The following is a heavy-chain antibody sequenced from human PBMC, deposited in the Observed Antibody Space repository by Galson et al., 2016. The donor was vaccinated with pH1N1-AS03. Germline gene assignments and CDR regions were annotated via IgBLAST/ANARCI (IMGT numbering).Heavy chain of an antibody. CDR3: TTGDYGDYRGTGAGTNDAFDM. CDR1: GFTFSNAW. V-gene: IGHV3-15*01. Sequence: SLRLSCAASGFTFSNAWMSWVRQAPGKGLEWVGLIKNRENGRTTDYAAHVKGRFTISRDESKNTLYLQMNSLKTEDTAVYYCTTGDYGDYRGTGAGTNDAFDMWGQGTMVTVSS. J-gene: IGHJ3*02. D-gene: IGHD4-17*01. CDR2: IKNRENGRTT.